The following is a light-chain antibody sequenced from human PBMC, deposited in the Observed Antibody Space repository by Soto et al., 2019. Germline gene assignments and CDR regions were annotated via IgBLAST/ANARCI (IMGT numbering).Light chain of an antibody. Sequence: EIVLTQSPGTLSLSPGERATLSCRASQSVSSSYLAWYQQKPGQAPRLLMYGASSRATGIPDRFSGSGSGTDFTRTISRLETEDFAVYYCQQYGSSSWTFGQGTKVEIK. CDR2: GAS. CDR3: QQYGSSSWT. J-gene: IGKJ1*01. CDR1: QSVSSSY. V-gene: IGKV3-20*01.